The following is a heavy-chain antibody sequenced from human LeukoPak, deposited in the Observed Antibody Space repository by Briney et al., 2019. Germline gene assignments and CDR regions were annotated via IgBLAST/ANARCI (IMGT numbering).Heavy chain of an antibody. Sequence: GASVKVSCKASGYTFTGYYMHWVRQAPGQGLEWMGWINPNSGGTNYAQKLQGRVTMTTDTSTSTAYMELRSLRSDDTAVYYCARAGSTYCGGDCYPDYWGQGTLVTVSS. V-gene: IGHV1-2*02. CDR1: GYTFTGYY. CDR2: INPNSGGT. D-gene: IGHD2-21*02. J-gene: IGHJ4*02. CDR3: ARAGSTYCGGDCYPDY.